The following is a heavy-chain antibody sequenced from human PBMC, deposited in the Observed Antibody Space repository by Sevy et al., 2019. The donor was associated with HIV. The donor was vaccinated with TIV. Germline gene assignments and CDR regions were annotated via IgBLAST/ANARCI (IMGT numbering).Heavy chain of an antibody. D-gene: IGHD6-19*01. J-gene: IGHJ5*02. CDR2: IYYSGRT. CDR1: GGSISSSSYY. V-gene: IGHV4-39*01. CDR3: ARQKEWLVRYNWFDP. Sequence: SETLSLTCTVSGGSISSSSYYWGWIRQPPGKGLEWIGSIYYSGRTYYNPSLKSRVTISVDTSKNQFSLKLSSVTAADTAVYYCARQKEWLVRYNWFDPWGQGTLVTVSS.